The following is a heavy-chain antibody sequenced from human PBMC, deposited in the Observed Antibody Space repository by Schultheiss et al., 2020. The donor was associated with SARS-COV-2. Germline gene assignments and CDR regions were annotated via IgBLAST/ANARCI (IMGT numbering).Heavy chain of an antibody. CDR2: ISSSSSYI. J-gene: IGHJ5*02. Sequence: GGSLRLSCVASGFRFSSYWMHWVRQAPGKGLEWVSSISSSSSYIYYADSLRGRITVSRDNAKNSLFLQIDSLRGEDTAVYYCARGRFSSSWWSGDWVDPWGQGTLVTVSS. D-gene: IGHD6-13*01. CDR1: GFRFSSYW. V-gene: IGHV3-21*01. CDR3: ARGRFSSSWWSGDWVDP.